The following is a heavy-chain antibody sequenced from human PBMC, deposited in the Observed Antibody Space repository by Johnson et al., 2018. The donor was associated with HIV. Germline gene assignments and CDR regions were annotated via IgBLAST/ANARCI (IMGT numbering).Heavy chain of an antibody. V-gene: IGHV3-7*03. CDR3: ARGGSCYNAHFDI. CDR2: IKQAGSEK. CDR1: GFTFSDYY. Sequence: VQLVESGGGLVKPGGSLRLSCAASGFTFSDYYMSWIRQAPGQGLEWVANIKQAGSEKYYVDSVKGRFTISRDNAKNSLYLQMNSLRAEDTAVYYCARGGSCYNAHFDIWGQGTMVTVSS. D-gene: IGHD2-15*01. J-gene: IGHJ3*02.